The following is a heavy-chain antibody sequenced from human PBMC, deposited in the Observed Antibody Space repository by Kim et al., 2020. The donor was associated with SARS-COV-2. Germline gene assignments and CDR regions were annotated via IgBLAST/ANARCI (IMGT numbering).Heavy chain of an antibody. CDR3: ARDPKDHSGWIPKGGMDV. V-gene: IGHV1-46*01. CDR1: GYTFTSYY. D-gene: IGHD6-19*01. J-gene: IGHJ6*02. Sequence: ASVKVSCKASGYTFTSYYMHWVRQAPGQGLEWMGIINPSGGSTSYAQKFQGRVTMTRDTSTSTVYMELSSLRSEDTAVYYCARDPKDHSGWIPKGGMDVWGQGTTVTVSS. CDR2: INPSGGST.